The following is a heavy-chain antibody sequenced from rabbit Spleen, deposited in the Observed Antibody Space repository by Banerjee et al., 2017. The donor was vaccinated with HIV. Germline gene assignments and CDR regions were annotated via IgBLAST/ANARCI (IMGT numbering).Heavy chain of an antibody. J-gene: IGHJ4*01. V-gene: IGHV1S40*01. CDR2: MQTVNSGST. D-gene: IGHD4-2*01. CDR1: GFDFSTNYY. Sequence: QSLEESGGGLVQPGGSLKLSCKASGFDFSTNYYMCWVRQAPGKGLEWIGCMQTVNSGSTWYASWAKGRFTISKTSSTTVTLQMTSLTAADTATYFCARAGLYAGGSIYSAAIGSFNLWGPGTLVTVS. CDR3: ARAGLYAGGSIYSAAIGSFNL.